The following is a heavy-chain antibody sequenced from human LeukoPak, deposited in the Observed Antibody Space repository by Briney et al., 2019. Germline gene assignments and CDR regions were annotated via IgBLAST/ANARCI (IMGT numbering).Heavy chain of an antibody. CDR1: GGSFSSYY. Sequence: SETLSLTCAVYGGSFSSYYWGWIRQPPGKGLEWIGSIYYSGSTYYNPSLKSRVTISVDTSKNQFSLKLSSVTAADTAVYYCASPSTALDTAEAFDIWGQGTMVTVSS. D-gene: IGHD5-18*01. CDR3: ASPSTALDTAEAFDI. V-gene: IGHV4-39*01. CDR2: IYYSGST. J-gene: IGHJ3*02.